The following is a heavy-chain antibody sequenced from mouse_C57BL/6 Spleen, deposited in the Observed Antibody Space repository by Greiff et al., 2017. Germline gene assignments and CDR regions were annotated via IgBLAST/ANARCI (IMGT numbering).Heavy chain of an antibody. CDR3: ARDRGTTVVAEGYYFDY. Sequence: DVMLVESGGGLVKPGGSLKLSCAASGFTFSSYAMSWVRQTPEKRLEWVATISDGGSYTYYPDNVKGRFTISRDNAKNNLYLQMSHLKSEDTAMYYCARDRGTTVVAEGYYFDYWGQGTTLTVSS. CDR1: GFTFSSYA. CDR2: ISDGGSYT. J-gene: IGHJ2*01. V-gene: IGHV5-4*01. D-gene: IGHD1-1*01.